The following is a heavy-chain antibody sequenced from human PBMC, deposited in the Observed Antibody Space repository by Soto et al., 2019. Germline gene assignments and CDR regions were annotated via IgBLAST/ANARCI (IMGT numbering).Heavy chain of an antibody. V-gene: IGHV5-51*01. J-gene: IGHJ5*02. CDR2: IYPGDSDT. Sequence: GESLKISCTGSGYSFTSYWIGWVRQMPGKGLEWMGIIYPGDSDTRYSPSFQGQVTISADKSISTAYLQWSSLKASDSAMYYCARLYDSSGYERRFDPWGQGTLVTVSA. D-gene: IGHD3-22*01. CDR3: ARLYDSSGYERRFDP. CDR1: GYSFTSYW.